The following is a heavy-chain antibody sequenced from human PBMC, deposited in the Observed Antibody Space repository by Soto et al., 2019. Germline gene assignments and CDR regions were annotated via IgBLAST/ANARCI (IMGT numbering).Heavy chain of an antibody. J-gene: IGHJ4*02. Sequence: EVQLVESGGGLVQPGGSLRLSCAASGFTFSRYDIHWVRQTTGRRLEWVSAIGTASNTDYAASVRGRFTISRENDKNSLYLQMNNRRAEDTAVYYCTRGHPTWDGFYIDSWGQGTLVTVSS. D-gene: IGHD3-3*01. CDR1: GFTFSRYD. CDR3: TRGHPTWDGFYIDS. V-gene: IGHV3-13*01. CDR2: IGTASNT.